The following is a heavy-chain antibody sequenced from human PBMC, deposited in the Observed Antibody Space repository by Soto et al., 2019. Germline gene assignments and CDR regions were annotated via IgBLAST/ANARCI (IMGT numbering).Heavy chain of an antibody. Sequence: ASVKVSFKASGYTFTSYYMHWVRQAPGQGLEWMGIINPSGGSTSYAQKFQGRVTMTRDTSTSTVYMELSSLRSEDTAVYYCSRDLLGYSSGLDIWGQGTMVTVSS. V-gene: IGHV1-46*01. CDR1: GYTFTSYY. CDR3: SRDLLGYSSGLDI. D-gene: IGHD6-19*01. J-gene: IGHJ3*02. CDR2: INPSGGST.